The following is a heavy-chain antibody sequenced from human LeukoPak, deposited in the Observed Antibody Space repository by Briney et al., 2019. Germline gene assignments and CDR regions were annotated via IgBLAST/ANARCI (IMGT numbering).Heavy chain of an antibody. CDR3: AKDPNGSGPDFDY. Sequence: GGSLRLSSAASGFTFSSYAMTWVRQAPGKGLEWVSGISGGGGSTNYADSVKGRFTISRDNSKDTLYLQMNSLRAEDTAVYYCAKDPNGSGPDFDYWGQGTLVTVSS. J-gene: IGHJ4*02. D-gene: IGHD3-10*01. CDR2: ISGGGGST. V-gene: IGHV3-23*01. CDR1: GFTFSSYA.